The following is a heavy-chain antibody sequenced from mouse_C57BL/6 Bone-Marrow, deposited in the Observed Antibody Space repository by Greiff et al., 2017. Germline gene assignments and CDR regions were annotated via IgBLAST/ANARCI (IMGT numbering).Heavy chain of an antibody. D-gene: IGHD2-4*01. V-gene: IGHV1-39*01. CDR1: GYSFTDYN. Sequence: VQLQQSGPELVKPGASVKISCKASGYSFTDYNMHWVKQSNGKSLEWIGVINPNYGTTSYNQKFKGKATLTVDKSYSTAYMQLNSLTSEDYAVYYCARGYDYDEAMDYWGQGTSVTVSS. CDR3: ARGYDYDEAMDY. J-gene: IGHJ4*01. CDR2: INPNYGTT.